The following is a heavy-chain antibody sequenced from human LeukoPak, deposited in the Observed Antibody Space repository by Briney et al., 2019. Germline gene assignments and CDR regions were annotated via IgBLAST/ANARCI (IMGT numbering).Heavy chain of an antibody. CDR3: ARDQNFDF. V-gene: IGHV3-21*01. CDR1: GFTFSSYS. J-gene: IGHJ4*02. Sequence: GGSLRLSCAASGFTFSSYSMNWVRLAPGKGLEWVSSISDSSTYIYYADSVKGRFTISRDNAKNSVYLQMNSLRAEDTAMYHCARDQNFDFWGQGTLVTVSS. CDR2: ISDSSTYI.